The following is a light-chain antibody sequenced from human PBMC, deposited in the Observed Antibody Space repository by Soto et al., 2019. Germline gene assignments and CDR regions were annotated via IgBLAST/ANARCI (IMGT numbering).Light chain of an antibody. CDR1: SSDVGAYNY. J-gene: IGLJ3*02. V-gene: IGLV2-11*01. CDR3: CSYAGRYTRV. Sequence: QSALTQPASVSGSPGQSITISCTGTSSDVGAYNYVSWYQQHPGKAPKLMIYDVSKRPSGVPDRFSGSKSGNTASLTISGLQAEDEADYYCCSYAGRYTRVFGGGTKLTVL. CDR2: DVS.